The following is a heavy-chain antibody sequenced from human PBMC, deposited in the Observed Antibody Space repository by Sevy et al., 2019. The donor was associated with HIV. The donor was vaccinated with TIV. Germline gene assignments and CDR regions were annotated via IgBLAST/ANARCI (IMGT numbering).Heavy chain of an antibody. Sequence: GGSLRLSCAASGFTFSSYAMSWVRQAPGKGLEWVSAIRESGGSTYYADSVKGRFTISRDNSKNTLYLQMNSLRAEDTAVYYCAKDPNPYSSSWYDDYWGQGTLVTVSS. CDR1: GFTFSSYA. CDR2: IRESGGST. V-gene: IGHV3-23*01. D-gene: IGHD6-13*01. J-gene: IGHJ4*02. CDR3: AKDPNPYSSSWYDDY.